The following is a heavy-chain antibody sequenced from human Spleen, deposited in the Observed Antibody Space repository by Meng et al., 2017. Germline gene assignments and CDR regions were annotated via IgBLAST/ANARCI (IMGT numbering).Heavy chain of an antibody. V-gene: IGHV1-2*06. D-gene: IGHD6-13*01. Sequence: ASVKVSCKPSGYNFPDYYIHWVRRAPGQGLEWMGRINPKSGDTHYAQKFQARVTMTGDTSISTAYMELSGLRSDDTAMYYCARDSAAAGLFYYYYYGMDVWGQGTTVTVSS. CDR3: ARDSAAAGLFYYYYYGMDV. J-gene: IGHJ6*02. CDR1: GYNFPDYY. CDR2: INPKSGDT.